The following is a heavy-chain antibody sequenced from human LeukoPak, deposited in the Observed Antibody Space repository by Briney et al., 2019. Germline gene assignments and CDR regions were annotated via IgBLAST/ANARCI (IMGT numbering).Heavy chain of an antibody. CDR2: IGGSGGTT. CDR1: GFTFSSYS. J-gene: IGHJ4*02. D-gene: IGHD1-26*01. CDR3: AKDRVGATLYFDY. V-gene: IGHV3-23*01. Sequence: GGSLRLSCAASGFTFSSYSMSWVRQAPGKGLEWVSAIGGSGGTTYYADSMKGRFTISRDNSKNTLYLQMNSLRAEDTAVYYCAKDRVGATLYFDYWGQGTLVTVSS.